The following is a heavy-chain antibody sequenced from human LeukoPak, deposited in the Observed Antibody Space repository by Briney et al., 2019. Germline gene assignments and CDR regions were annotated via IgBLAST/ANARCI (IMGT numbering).Heavy chain of an antibody. Sequence: SETLSLTCTVSGGSISTYYWIWIRQAPGKGLEWIGYIYYSGSTNYNPSLRSRVTISVDTSRNQFSLRLTSVTAADTAVYYCARGQGGNYYLNYFDYWGQGALVTVSP. CDR1: GGSISTYY. CDR3: ARGQGGNYYLNYFDY. V-gene: IGHV4-59*12. CDR2: IYYSGST. J-gene: IGHJ4*02. D-gene: IGHD1-26*01.